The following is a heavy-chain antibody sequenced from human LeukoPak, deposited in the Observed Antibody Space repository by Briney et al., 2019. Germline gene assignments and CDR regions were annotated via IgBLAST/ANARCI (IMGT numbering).Heavy chain of an antibody. CDR1: GGSFSGYY. CDR3: ARELEYFQH. CDR2: IYYSGST. J-gene: IGHJ1*01. Sequence: SETLSLTCAVYGGSFSGYYWSWIRQPPGKGLEWIGYIYYSGSTHYNPSLKSRVTISVDTSKNQFSLKLRSVTAADTAVYYCARELEYFQHWGQGTLVTVSS. V-gene: IGHV4-59*01.